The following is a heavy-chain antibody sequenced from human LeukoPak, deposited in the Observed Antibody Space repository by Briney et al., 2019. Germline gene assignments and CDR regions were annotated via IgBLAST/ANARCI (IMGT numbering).Heavy chain of an antibody. CDR2: ISGSGGST. CDR1: GFTFSSYA. D-gene: IGHD5-18*01. CDR3: ANNLPSLYGYSPPGAY. Sequence: GGSLRLSCAASGFTFSSYAMSWVRQAPGKGLEWVSAISGSGGSTYYADSVKGRFTISRDNSKNTLYLQMNSLRAEDTAVYYCANNLPSLYGYSPPGAYWGQGTLVTVSS. V-gene: IGHV3-23*01. J-gene: IGHJ4*02.